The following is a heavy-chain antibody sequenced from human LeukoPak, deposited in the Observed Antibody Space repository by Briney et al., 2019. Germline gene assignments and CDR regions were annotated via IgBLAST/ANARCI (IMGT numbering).Heavy chain of an antibody. J-gene: IGHJ4*02. D-gene: IGHD3-10*01. CDR2: IYYSGST. Sequence: PSETLSLTCTVSGGSISSYYWNWIRQPPGKGLEWIGYIYYSGSTNYNPSLKSRVTISVDTSKNQFSLMRSSVTVADTAVYYCARGPYGSDYWGRGTLVTVSS. CDR1: GGSISSYY. CDR3: ARGPYGSDY. V-gene: IGHV4-59*01.